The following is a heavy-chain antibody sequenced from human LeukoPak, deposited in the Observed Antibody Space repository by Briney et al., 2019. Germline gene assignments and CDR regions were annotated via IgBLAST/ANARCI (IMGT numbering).Heavy chain of an antibody. CDR3: AKGGYYYGSGSYHFVY. Sequence: GGSLRLSCAASGFTFSSYAMSWVRQAPGKGLEWVSAISGSGGSTYYADSVKGRFTISRDNSKNTLYLQMNSLRAEDTAVYYCAKGGYYYGSGSYHFVYWGQGTLVTVSS. CDR2: ISGSGGST. CDR1: GFTFSSYA. V-gene: IGHV3-23*01. D-gene: IGHD3-10*01. J-gene: IGHJ4*02.